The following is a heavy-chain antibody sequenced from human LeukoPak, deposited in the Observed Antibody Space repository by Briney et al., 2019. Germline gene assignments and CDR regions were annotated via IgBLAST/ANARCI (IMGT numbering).Heavy chain of an antibody. CDR1: GVSLSSAGYY. J-gene: IGHJ6*02. V-gene: IGHV4-61*08. CDR2: VSYDGST. D-gene: IGHD3-3*01. Sequence: SETLSLTCTVSGVSLSSAGYYWSWIRQPPGKGLEWIAYVSYDGSTKYKPSLKNRVTISVDTSKNQFSLKLSSVTAADTAVYYCARFPSYYDFWSGDYGMDVWGQGTTVTVSS. CDR3: ARFPSYYDFWSGDYGMDV.